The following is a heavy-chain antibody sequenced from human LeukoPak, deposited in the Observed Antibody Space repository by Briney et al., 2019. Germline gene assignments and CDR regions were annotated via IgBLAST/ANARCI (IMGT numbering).Heavy chain of an antibody. J-gene: IGHJ5*02. CDR3: ARQVVVAATHWFDP. Sequence: PGGSLRLSCAASGFTFSSYSMNWVRQAPGKGLEWVSHITSSGSTIYYADSVKGRFTISRDNAKNSLYLQMNSLRAEDTAVYYCARQVVVAATHWFDPWGQGTLVTVSS. V-gene: IGHV3-48*04. D-gene: IGHD2-15*01. CDR1: GFTFSSYS. CDR2: ITSSGSTI.